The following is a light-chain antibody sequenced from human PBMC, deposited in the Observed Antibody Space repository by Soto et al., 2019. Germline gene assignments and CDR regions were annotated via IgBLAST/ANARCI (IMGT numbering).Light chain of an antibody. J-gene: IGKJ2*01. CDR1: QSVSGY. CDR2: GAS. Sequence: EIVLTQSPGTLSLSPGERATLSCRATQSVSGYLAWYQQKPGQAPRLLIYGASSRASGIPDRITGSGSGTDFTLTTSRLEPEDFGVYYCQQYAGSPYTFGQGTQVEIK. V-gene: IGKV3-20*01. CDR3: QQYAGSPYT.